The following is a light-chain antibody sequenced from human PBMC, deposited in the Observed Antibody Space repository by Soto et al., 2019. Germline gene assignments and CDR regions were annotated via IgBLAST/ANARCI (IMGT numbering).Light chain of an antibody. CDR1: QSISSW. V-gene: IGKV1-5*03. CDR2: KAS. CDR3: QQYNSYPWT. Sequence: DIHMTQSPSTLSASVGDRVTITCRASQSISSWLAWYQQEPGKVPKLLIYKASTLQSGVPSRFSGSGSGTEFTLTISSLQPDDFATYYCQQYNSYPWTFGQGTKVESK. J-gene: IGKJ1*01.